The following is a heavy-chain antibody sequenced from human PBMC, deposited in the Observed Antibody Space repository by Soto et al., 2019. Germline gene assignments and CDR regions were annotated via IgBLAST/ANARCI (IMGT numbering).Heavy chain of an antibody. D-gene: IGHD6-19*01. CDR1: GVTFSSYS. V-gene: IGHV3-48*02. CDR2: ISGSSNII. CDR3: ARASIAVTGTRYFQH. J-gene: IGHJ1*01. Sequence: GGSLRLSCAASGVTFSSYSRNWVRQAPGKGLEWVSYISGSSNIIYYADSVKGRFTISRDNAKDSLYLQMDSLRDEDTAVYYCARASIAVTGTRYFQHWGQGTLVTVSS.